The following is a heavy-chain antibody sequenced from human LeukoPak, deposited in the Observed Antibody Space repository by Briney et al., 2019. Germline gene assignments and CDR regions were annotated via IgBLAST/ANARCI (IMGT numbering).Heavy chain of an antibody. CDR3: ARDWEDYMDV. Sequence: GGSLRLSCAASGFTFSSYAMHWVRQAPGKGLEWVAVISYDGSNKYYADSVKGRFTISRDNSKNTLYLQMNSLRAEDTAVYYCARDWEDYMDVWGKGTTVTVSS. D-gene: IGHD1-26*01. CDR1: GFTFSSYA. V-gene: IGHV3-30*04. CDR2: ISYDGSNK. J-gene: IGHJ6*03.